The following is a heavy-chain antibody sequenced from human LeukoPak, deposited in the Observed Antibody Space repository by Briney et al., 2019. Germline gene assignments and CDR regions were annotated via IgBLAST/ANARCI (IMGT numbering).Heavy chain of an antibody. V-gene: IGHV4-34*01. D-gene: IGHD4-17*01. CDR3: ARERSTTVTTWWCLDPKCRSYYYMDP. Sequence: SETLSLTCAVYGGSFSGYYWSWIRQPPGKGLEWIGEINHSGSTNYNPSLKSRVTISVDTSKNQFSLKLSSVTAADTAVYYCARERSTTVTTWWCLDPKCRSYYYMDPWGQGTLVTVSS. J-gene: IGHJ5*02. CDR1: GGSFSGYY. CDR2: INHSGST.